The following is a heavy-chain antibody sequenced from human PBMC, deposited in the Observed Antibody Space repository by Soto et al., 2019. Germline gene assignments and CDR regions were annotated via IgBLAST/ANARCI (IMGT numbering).Heavy chain of an antibody. CDR1: GYTFTDCS. CDR3: ARVMFAINHYYFYMDV. Sequence: QVQLVQSGAEVKKPGASVTVSCKSSGYTFTDCSMHWVRQAPGQGLEWMGWINTDSGDTRYSQKLQGRVTITRDTSANTAYMELTSLRSEDTAVYYCARVMFAINHYYFYMDVWGKGTTVTVSS. D-gene: IGHD2-21*01. J-gene: IGHJ6*03. V-gene: IGHV1-3*04. CDR2: INTDSGDT.